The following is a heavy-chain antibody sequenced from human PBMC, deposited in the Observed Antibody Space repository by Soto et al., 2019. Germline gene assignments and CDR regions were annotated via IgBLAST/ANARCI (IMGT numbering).Heavy chain of an antibody. CDR3: AGSYCSGGSCENWFDP. V-gene: IGHV4-59*01. J-gene: IGHJ5*02. D-gene: IGHD2-15*01. CDR1: DGSISSYY. Sequence: SEPLCLTYTVADGSISSYYWSWIRQPQGKGLEWIGYIYYSGSTNYNPSLKSRVTISVDTSKNQFPLKLSSVTAADTAVYYCAGSYCSGGSCENWFDPWGQGTLVTVSS. CDR2: IYYSGST.